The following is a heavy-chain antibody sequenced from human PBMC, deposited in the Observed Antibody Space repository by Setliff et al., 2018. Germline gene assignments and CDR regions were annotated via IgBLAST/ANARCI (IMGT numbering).Heavy chain of an antibody. V-gene: IGHV4-39*07. CDR3: ARTPDGFLGDGYNLNTLGYFDS. J-gene: IGHJ4*02. CDR1: GGSISSSSYY. Sequence: PSETLSLTCTVSGGSISSSSYYWGWIRQPPGKGLEWIGSIYYSGSTYYNPSLKSRVTISVDTSKNQFSLKLSSVTAADTAVYYCARTPDGFLGDGYNLNTLGYFDSWGQGTLVTVSS. CDR2: IYYSGST. D-gene: IGHD3-3*01.